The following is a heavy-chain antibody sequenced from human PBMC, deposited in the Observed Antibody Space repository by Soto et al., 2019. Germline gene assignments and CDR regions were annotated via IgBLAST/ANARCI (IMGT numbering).Heavy chain of an antibody. CDR3: ARGLPLWCDP. D-gene: IGHD3-16*01. V-gene: IGHV1-3*05. Sequence: QVQLVQSGAEKKKPGASVKVSCKASGYTFTSYAIDWVRQAPGQRLERMGWINAGNGNIKYSQKFQGRVTITRETSASTADMALSSLGSEATAVCYCARGLPLWCDPWGQGTLVTVSS. CDR1: GYTFTSYA. J-gene: IGHJ5*02. CDR2: INAGNGNI.